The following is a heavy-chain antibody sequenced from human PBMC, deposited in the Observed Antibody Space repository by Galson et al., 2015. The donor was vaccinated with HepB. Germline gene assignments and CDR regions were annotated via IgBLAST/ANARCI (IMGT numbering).Heavy chain of an antibody. D-gene: IGHD2-2*01. J-gene: IGHJ6*03. V-gene: IGHV3-23*01. Sequence: SLRLSCAASGFPFRSYAMSWVRQAPGKGLEWVSAISGSGGTTYYADSVKGRFTISRDNSKHTLYLQMNSLRAEDTAVYYCAKEPRSSAYYYYYMDVWGKGTTVTVSS. CDR3: AKEPRSSAYYYYYMDV. CDR2: ISGSGGTT. CDR1: GFPFRSYA.